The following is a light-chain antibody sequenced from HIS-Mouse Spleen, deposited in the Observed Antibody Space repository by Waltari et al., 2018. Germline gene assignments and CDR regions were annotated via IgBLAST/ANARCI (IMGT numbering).Light chain of an antibody. J-gene: IGLJ1*01. CDR1: SSNIGSNT. Sequence: QSVLTQPPSASGTPGQRVTISCPGSSSNIGSNTVNWYQQLPATAPKPLIYSNNQRPSGVPDRFSGSKSGTSASLAISGLQSEDEADYYCAAWDDSLNGYVFGTGTKVTVL. CDR3: AAWDDSLNGYV. CDR2: SNN. V-gene: IGLV1-44*01.